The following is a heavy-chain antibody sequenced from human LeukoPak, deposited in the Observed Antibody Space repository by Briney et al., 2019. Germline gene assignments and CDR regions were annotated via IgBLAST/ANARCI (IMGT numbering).Heavy chain of an antibody. CDR2: IYHSGST. CDR1: GYSISSGYY. D-gene: IGHD5-18*01. Sequence: SETLSLTCTVSGYSISSGYYWGWIRQPPGKGLEWIGSIYHSGSTYYNPSLKSRVTISVDTSKNQFSLKLSSVTAADTAVYYCARSDLLRARGYSNGELDYWGQGTLVTVSS. V-gene: IGHV4-38-2*02. J-gene: IGHJ4*02. CDR3: ARSDLLRARGYSNGELDY.